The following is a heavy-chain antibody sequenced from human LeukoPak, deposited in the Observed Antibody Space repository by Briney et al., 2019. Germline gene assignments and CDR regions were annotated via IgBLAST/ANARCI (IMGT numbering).Heavy chain of an antibody. J-gene: IGHJ1*01. D-gene: IGHD2-2*01. CDR3: ARGCRSSSTSCYFYFQH. Sequence: ASVKVSCKASGYTFTGYYMHWVRQATGQGLEWMGWMNPNSGNTGYAQKFQGRVTIVRNTSISTAYMELSSLRSEDTAVYYCARGCRSSSTSCYFYFQHWGQGTLFTVSS. V-gene: IGHV1-8*03. CDR2: MNPNSGNT. CDR1: GYTFTGYY.